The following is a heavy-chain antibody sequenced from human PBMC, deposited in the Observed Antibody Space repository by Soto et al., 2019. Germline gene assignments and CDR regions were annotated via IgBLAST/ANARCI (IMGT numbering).Heavy chain of an antibody. CDR3: ARATSFAGTYDY. D-gene: IGHD3-3*02. J-gene: IGHJ4*02. CDR2: IYWDDDK. Sequence: SGPTLVNPTQTLTLTCTFSGFSLSTSGVGVGWIRQPPGKALEWLALIYWDDDKRYSPSLKSRLAITKDTSKNQVVLTMTNLDPVDTSTYYCARATSFAGTYDYWGQGTLVTVSS. CDR1: GFSLSTSGVG. V-gene: IGHV2-5*02.